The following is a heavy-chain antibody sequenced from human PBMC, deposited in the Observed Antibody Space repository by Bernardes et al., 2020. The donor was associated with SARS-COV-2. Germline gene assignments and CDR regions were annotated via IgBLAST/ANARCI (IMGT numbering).Heavy chain of an antibody. J-gene: IGHJ6*02. V-gene: IGHV3-15*01. CDR3: NTDQWIQRWSSQGVELDYNGMAV. Sequence: GGSLRLSCAASGFIFTTAWMNWVRQAPGKGLEWVGCIKSKNEGGTKNYAAPVKGTITISMADSTHTVYLQMDSLKIQDTGVYRCNTDQWIQRWSSQGVELDYNGMAVWGQGAAVTV. CDR2: IKSKNEGGTK. D-gene: IGHD5-18*01. CDR1: GFIFTTAW.